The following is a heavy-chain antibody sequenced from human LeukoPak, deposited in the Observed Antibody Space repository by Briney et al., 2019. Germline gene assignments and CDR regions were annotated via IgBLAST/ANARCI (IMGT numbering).Heavy chain of an antibody. CDR3: AKGSYSSGWYESDY. V-gene: IGHV3-23*01. Sequence: GGSLRLSCAASGFTFSSCAMTWVRQAPGKGLEWVSGISGSGGSTYYADSVKGRFTISRDNSKNTLYLQMNSLRAEDTALYYCAKGSYSSGWYESDYWGQGTLVTVSS. J-gene: IGHJ4*02. CDR1: GFTFSSCA. D-gene: IGHD6-19*01. CDR2: ISGSGGST.